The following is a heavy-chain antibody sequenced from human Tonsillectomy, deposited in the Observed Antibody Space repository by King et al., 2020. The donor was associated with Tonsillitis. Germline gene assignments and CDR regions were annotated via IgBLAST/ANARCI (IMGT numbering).Heavy chain of an antibody. J-gene: IGHJ3*02. CDR1: GFTFSSYS. Sequence: VQLVESGGGLVQPGGSLRLSCAASGFTFSSYSMNWVRQAPGKGLEWVSYISSSSSAIYYADSMKGRFTISRDNAKNSLYLQMNSLRDEDTAVYYCARDCNTTSCSAWHAFDIWGQGTMVTVSS. CDR2: ISSSSSAI. CDR3: ARDCNTTSCSAWHAFDI. V-gene: IGHV3-48*02. D-gene: IGHD2-2*01.